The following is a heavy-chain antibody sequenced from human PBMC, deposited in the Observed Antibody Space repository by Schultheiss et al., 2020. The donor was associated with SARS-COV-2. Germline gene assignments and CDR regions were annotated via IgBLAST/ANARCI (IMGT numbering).Heavy chain of an antibody. J-gene: IGHJ6*03. D-gene: IGHD3-10*01. CDR3: ARAEVRGQRYYYYMDV. Sequence: SETLSLTCTVSGGSISSYYWSWIRQPPGKGLEWIGEINHSGSTNYNPSLKSRVTISVDTSKNQFSLKLSSVTAADTAVYYCARAEVRGQRYYYYMDVWGKGTTVTVSS. CDR2: INHSGST. CDR1: GGSISSYY. V-gene: IGHV4-34*01.